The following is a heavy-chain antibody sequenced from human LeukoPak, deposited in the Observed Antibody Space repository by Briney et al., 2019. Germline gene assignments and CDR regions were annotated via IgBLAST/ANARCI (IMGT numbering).Heavy chain of an antibody. V-gene: IGHV4-59*01. CDR2: IYYSGST. J-gene: IGHJ5*02. CDR1: GGSISSYY. Sequence: SETLSLTCTVSGGSISSYYWSWIRQPPGKGLEWIGYIYYSGSTNYNPSLKSRVTISVDTSKNQFSLKLSSVTAADTAVYYCARDKPPPVSRPSNMIVVAGDFDPWGQGTLVTVSS. CDR3: ARDKPPPVSRPSNMIVVAGDFDP. D-gene: IGHD3-22*01.